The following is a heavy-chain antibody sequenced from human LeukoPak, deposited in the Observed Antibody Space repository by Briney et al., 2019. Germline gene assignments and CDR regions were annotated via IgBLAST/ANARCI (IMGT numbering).Heavy chain of an antibody. J-gene: IGHJ4*02. CDR1: VFTFSDHY. D-gene: IGHD6-19*01. CDR2: TRNKANDYAT. CDR3: RMYFSGWIPLGPYFDY. V-gene: IGHV3-72*01. Sequence: GGSLRLSCAAPVFTFSDHYMDWVRQAPGKGLEWVGRTRNKANDYATEYAASVKGRFTISRDDSKNSLYLQMNSLKTEDTAMYSCRMYFSGWIPLGPYFDYWGQGTLVTVSS.